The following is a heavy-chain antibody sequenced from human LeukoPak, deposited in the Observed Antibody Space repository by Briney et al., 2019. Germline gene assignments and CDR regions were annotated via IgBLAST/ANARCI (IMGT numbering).Heavy chain of an antibody. D-gene: IGHD4-17*01. V-gene: IGHV4-61*01. CDR1: GGSVSSGSYY. J-gene: IGHJ6*02. Sequence: KPSETLSLTCTVSGGSVSSGSYYWSWIRQPPGKGLEWIGYIYYSGSTNYNPSLKSRVTISVDTSKNQFSLKLSSVTAADTAVYYCARADYGTYVGYNYNGMAVWGQGTTVTVSS. CDR3: ARADYGTYVGYNYNGMAV. CDR2: IYYSGST.